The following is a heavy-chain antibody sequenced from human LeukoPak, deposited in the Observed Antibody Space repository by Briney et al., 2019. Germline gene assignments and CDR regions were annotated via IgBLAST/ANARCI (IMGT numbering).Heavy chain of an antibody. CDR2: IWYDGSNQ. CDR1: GFTFNNYG. D-gene: IGHD6-13*01. CDR3: ARDISSRWYDY. Sequence: GGSLRLSCAASGFTFNNYGMHWVRQAPGKGLEWVAVIWYDGSNQYYVDSVKGRFTISRDNSKNTLYLQMNGLRAEDTAVYYCARDISSRWYDYWGQGTLVTVSS. V-gene: IGHV3-33*08. J-gene: IGHJ4*02.